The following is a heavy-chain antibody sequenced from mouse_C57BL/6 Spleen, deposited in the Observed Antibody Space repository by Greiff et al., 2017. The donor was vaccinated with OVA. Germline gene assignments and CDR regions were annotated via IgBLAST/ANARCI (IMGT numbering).Heavy chain of an antibody. Sequence: VQGVESGAELVKPGASVKISCKASGYAFSSYWMNWVKQRPGKGLEWIGQIYPGDGDTNYNGKFKGKATLTADKSSSTAYMQLSSLTSEDSAVYFCARGDYYGSSGDFDYWGQGTTLTVSS. CDR2: IYPGDGDT. CDR1: GYAFSSYW. J-gene: IGHJ2*01. CDR3: ARGDYYGSSGDFDY. D-gene: IGHD1-1*01. V-gene: IGHV1-80*01.